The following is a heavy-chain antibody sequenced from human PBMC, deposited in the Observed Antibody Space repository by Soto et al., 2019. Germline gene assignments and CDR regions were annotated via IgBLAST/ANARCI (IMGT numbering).Heavy chain of an antibody. CDR2: FDPEDGET. CDR1: GFTFSTFA. J-gene: IGHJ6*03. V-gene: IGHV1-24*01. Sequence: GGSLRLSCAASGFTFSTFAMHWVRQAPGKGLEWMGGFDPEDGETIYAQKFQGRVTMTEDTSTDTAYMELSSLRSEDTAVYYCACRVWGDFSTTWNYYYYMDVWGKGTTVTVSS. D-gene: IGHD2-21*01. CDR3: ACRVWGDFSTTWNYYYYMDV.